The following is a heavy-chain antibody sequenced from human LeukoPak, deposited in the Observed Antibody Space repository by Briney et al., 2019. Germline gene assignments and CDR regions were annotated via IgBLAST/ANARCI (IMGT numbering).Heavy chain of an antibody. CDR3: AKNGGAYCSGGTCYVDY. CDR2: ISGSGGST. Sequence: PGGSLRLSCAASGFTFSSYAMSWVRQAPGKGLEWVSAISGSGGSTYYADSVKGPFTISRDNSKSTLYLQMNSVRAEDTAVYYCAKNGGAYCSGGTCYVDYWGQGTLVTVSS. D-gene: IGHD2-15*01. V-gene: IGHV3-23*01. CDR1: GFTFSSYA. J-gene: IGHJ4*02.